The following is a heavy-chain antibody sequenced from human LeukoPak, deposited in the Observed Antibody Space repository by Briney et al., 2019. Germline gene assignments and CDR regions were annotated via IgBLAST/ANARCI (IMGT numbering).Heavy chain of an antibody. Sequence: GGSLRLSCAASGVTVSSNYMSWVRQAPGKGLEWVSVMYSGGNTYYADSVKGRFTISRDKSKNTLYLQMNSLRAEDTAVYYCARGIGSTVFFDHWGQETLVTVSS. CDR3: ARGIGSTVFFDH. CDR2: MYSGGNT. D-gene: IGHD4-11*01. J-gene: IGHJ4*02. CDR1: GVTVSSNY. V-gene: IGHV3-53*01.